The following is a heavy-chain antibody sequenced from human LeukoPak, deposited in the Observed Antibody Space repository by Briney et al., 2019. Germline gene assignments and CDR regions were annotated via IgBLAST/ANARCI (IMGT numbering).Heavy chain of an antibody. V-gene: IGHV4-61*02. CDR1: GGSISSGDYY. Sequence: SETLSLTCTVSGGSISSGDYYWSWIRQPAGKGLEWIGRIYTSGSTNYNPSLKSRITISVDTSKNQFFLKLRSVTAADTAVYYCARGNNPISSLDYWGQRSLVTVSS. D-gene: IGHD1/OR15-1a*01. CDR2: IYTSGST. J-gene: IGHJ4*02. CDR3: ARGNNPISSLDY.